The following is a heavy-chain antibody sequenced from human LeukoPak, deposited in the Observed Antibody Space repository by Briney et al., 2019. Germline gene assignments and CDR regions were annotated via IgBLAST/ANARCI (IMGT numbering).Heavy chain of an antibody. Sequence: GGSLRLSCAASGFTVSSNYMSWVRQAPGKGLECVSVIYSGGSTYYADSVKGRFTISRDNSKNTLYLQMNSLRAEDTAVYYCARDREGATSFDYWGQGTLVTVSS. D-gene: IGHD1-26*01. J-gene: IGHJ4*02. CDR2: IYSGGST. V-gene: IGHV3-66*02. CDR1: GFTVSSNY. CDR3: ARDREGATSFDY.